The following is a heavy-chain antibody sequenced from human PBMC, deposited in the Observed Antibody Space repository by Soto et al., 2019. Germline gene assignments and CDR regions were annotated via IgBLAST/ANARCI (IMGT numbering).Heavy chain of an antibody. D-gene: IGHD3-9*01. CDR1: GGSISHFY. V-gene: IGHV4-59*01. CDR2: IYDSGST. Sequence: SETLSLTCTVSGGSISHFYWSWIRQSPGKGLEWLGYIYDSGSTSYNPSLKSRVTMSMDTSKTQFSLNLSSLTAAYPAVYFCAASYYASLIGHLAFEIWGHGIMVTV. J-gene: IGHJ3*02. CDR3: AASYYASLIGHLAFEI.